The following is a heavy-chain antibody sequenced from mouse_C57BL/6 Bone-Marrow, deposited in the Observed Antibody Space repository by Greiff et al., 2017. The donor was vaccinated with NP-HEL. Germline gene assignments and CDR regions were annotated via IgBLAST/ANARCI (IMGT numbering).Heavy chain of an antibody. CDR2: ISDGGSYT. CDR3: ARVDGSSLFAY. V-gene: IGHV5-4*01. CDR1: GFTFSSYA. D-gene: IGHD1-1*01. Sequence: DVHLVESGGGLVKPGGSLKLSCAASGFTFSSYAMSWVRQTPEKRLEWVATISDGGSYTYYPDNVKGRFTISRDNAKNNLYLQMSHLKSEDTAMYYCARVDGSSLFAYWGQGTLVTVSA. J-gene: IGHJ3*01.